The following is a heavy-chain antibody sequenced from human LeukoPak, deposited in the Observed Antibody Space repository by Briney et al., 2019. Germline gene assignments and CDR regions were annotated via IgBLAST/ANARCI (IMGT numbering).Heavy chain of an antibody. V-gene: IGHV3-7*01. J-gene: IGHJ4*02. CDR3: ARVRFSSSSEGLFDH. D-gene: IGHD2-2*01. Sequence: GGSLPQTCAASGFTFSTYWMSWVRQAPGKGLEWVANIKQDGRDKYYVDSVKGRFSISRDNAKNSLYLQMNSLRAEDTAVFYCARVRFSSSSEGLFDHWGQAPRGNVSS. CDR2: IKQDGRDK. CDR1: GFTFSTYW.